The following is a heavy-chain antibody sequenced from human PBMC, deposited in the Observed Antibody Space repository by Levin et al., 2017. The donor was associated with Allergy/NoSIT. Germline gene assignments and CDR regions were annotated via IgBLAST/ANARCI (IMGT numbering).Heavy chain of an antibody. J-gene: IGHJ4*02. Sequence: AASVKVSCKSSGYTFISNDINWVRQAAGQGLEWIGWMNPNSGNTGYAQKFQGRVTMTRNTSITTAYMELSSLRSEDTAVYYCARDVDTLPGGEIFDYWGQGTPVTVSS. CDR1: GYTFISND. CDR2: MNPNSGNT. D-gene: IGHD5-18*01. CDR3: ARDVDTLPGGEIFDY. V-gene: IGHV1-8*01.